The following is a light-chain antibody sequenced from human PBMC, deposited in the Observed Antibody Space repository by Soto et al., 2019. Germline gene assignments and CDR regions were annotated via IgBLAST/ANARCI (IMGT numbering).Light chain of an antibody. CDR1: QRVSSK. CDR3: QQYNNWPLT. Sequence: IVMTQSPATLSVSPGERATLSCRASQRVSSKLTWYQQKPGQAPRLLIYGASTRATGIPARFSGSGSGTEFTLTISSLQSEDFAIYYCQQYNNWPLTFGGGTKVEIK. J-gene: IGKJ4*01. V-gene: IGKV3-15*01. CDR2: GAS.